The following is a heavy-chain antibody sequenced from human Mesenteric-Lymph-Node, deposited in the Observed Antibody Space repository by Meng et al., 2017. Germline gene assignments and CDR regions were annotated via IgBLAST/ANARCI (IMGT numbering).Heavy chain of an antibody. D-gene: IGHD4-11*01. CDR1: GGSISSSSYY. CDR2: IYYSGST. Sequence: SETLSLTCTVSGGSISSSSYYWGWIRQPPGKGLEWIGSIYYSGSTYYNPSLKSRVTISVDTSKNQFSLKLSSVTAADTAVYYCARDSNDYSKIGQDYWGQGTLVTVSS. CDR3: ARDSNDYSKIGQDY. J-gene: IGHJ4*02. V-gene: IGHV4-39*07.